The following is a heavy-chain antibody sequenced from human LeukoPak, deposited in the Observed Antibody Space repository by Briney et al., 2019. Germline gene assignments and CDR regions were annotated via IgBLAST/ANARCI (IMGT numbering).Heavy chain of an antibody. CDR2: IYSRGTT. Sequence: SSETLSLTCTVSGGSISSGSYYWSWIRQPAGKGLEWIGRIYSRGTTNYNPSLKSRATISVDTSKNQFSLKVGSVTAADTAVYYCARDRGYSYGFGYWGQGTLVTVSS. J-gene: IGHJ4*02. CDR1: GGSISSGSYY. D-gene: IGHD5-18*01. CDR3: ARDRGYSYGFGY. V-gene: IGHV4-61*02.